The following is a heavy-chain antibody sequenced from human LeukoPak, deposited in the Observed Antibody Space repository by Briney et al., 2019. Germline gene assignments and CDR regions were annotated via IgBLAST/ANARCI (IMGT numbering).Heavy chain of an antibody. CDR1: XXTFXXXA. J-gene: IGHJ4*02. Sequence: XSXXTFXXXAISWVRQAPGQGVEWMGGIIPIFGTANYAQKFQGRVTITTDESTSTAYMELSSLRSEDTAVYYCASDSSGYYYAYWGQGTLVTVSS. CDR3: ASDSSGYYYAY. V-gene: IGHV1-69*05. D-gene: IGHD3-22*01. CDR2: IIPIFGTA.